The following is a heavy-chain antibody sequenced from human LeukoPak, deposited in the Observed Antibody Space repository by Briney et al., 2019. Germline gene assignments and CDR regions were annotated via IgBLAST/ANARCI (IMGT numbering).Heavy chain of an antibody. CDR2: ISGSGGST. Sequence: GGSLRLSSAASGFTFSSYAMSWVRQAPGKGLEWVSAISGSGGSTYYADSVKGRFTISRDNSKNTLYLQMNSLRAEDTAVYYCAKDPYCGGDCYYFDYWGQGTLVTVSS. CDR1: GFTFSSYA. V-gene: IGHV3-23*01. CDR3: AKDPYCGGDCYYFDY. D-gene: IGHD2-21*02. J-gene: IGHJ4*02.